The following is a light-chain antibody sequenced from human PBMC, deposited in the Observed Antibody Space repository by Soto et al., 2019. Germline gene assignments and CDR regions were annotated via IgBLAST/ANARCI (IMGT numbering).Light chain of an antibody. V-gene: IGKV3-20*01. CDR3: QQYYSIPLT. CDR1: QSITGSY. Sequence: ENVFTQSPGTLSLSPGERATVSCRASQSITGSYLAWYQQTPGQAPRLLIYGASSRATGVPDRFSGSGSGTDFTLTISRLEPEDFAVYYCQQYYSIPLTFGGGTKV. J-gene: IGKJ4*01. CDR2: GAS.